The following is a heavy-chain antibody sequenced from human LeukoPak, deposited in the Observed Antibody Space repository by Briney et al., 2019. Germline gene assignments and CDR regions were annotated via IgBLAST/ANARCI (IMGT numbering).Heavy chain of an antibody. Sequence: GGSLRLSCAASGFTFSSYWMHWVRQAPGKGLEWVSRINSDGSITTYAGSVEGRFTISRDNAKNTLYLQMNSLRAEDTAVYHCARIRTAYCGTTKCREFDHWGPGTLVAVSS. V-gene: IGHV3-74*01. CDR2: INSDGSIT. CDR1: GFTFSSYW. D-gene: IGHD2-21*01. J-gene: IGHJ4*02. CDR3: ARIRTAYCGTTKCREFDH.